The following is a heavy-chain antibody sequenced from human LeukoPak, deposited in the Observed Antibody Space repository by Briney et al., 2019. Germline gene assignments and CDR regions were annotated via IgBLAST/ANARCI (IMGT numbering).Heavy chain of an antibody. V-gene: IGHV4-39*01. CDR3: ARHIRVAAAGRLSFFAY. Sequence: EPLSLPHSIPGDSITSSSYHLGWIRHPPRQVLAWLGGAYYSGPHYFNPSHDTPFTISVHTSNTQYSLQLRSVPAADTAVYSCARHIRVAAAGRLSFFAYWGQGTLVTVSS. CDR2: AYYSGPH. CDR1: GDSITSSSYH. J-gene: IGHJ4*02. D-gene: IGHD6-13*01.